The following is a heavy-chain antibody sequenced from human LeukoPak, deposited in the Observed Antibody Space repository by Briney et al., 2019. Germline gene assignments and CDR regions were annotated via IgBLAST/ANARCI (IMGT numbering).Heavy chain of an antibody. Sequence: SVKVSCKASGGTFSSYAICWVRQAPGQGLEWMGRIIPIFGTANYAQKFQDRVTITTDESTSTAYMEPSSLRSEDTAVYYCARVGWELLSGYYMDVWGKGTTVTVSS. CDR1: GGTFSSYA. CDR3: ARVGWELLSGYYMDV. J-gene: IGHJ6*03. CDR2: IIPIFGTA. V-gene: IGHV1-69*05. D-gene: IGHD1-26*01.